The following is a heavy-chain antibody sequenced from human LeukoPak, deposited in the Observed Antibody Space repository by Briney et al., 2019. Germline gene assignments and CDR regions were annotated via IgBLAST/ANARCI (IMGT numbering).Heavy chain of an antibody. CDR3: ARDVMITFGGVIVMYYFDY. CDR1: GFTFSSYW. D-gene: IGHD3-16*02. CDR2: IKQDGSEK. J-gene: IGHJ4*02. V-gene: IGHV3-7*01. Sequence: PGGSLRLSRAASGFTFSSYWMSWVRQAPGKGLEWVANIKQDGSEKYYVDSVKGRFTISRDNAKNSLYLQMNSLRAEDTAVYYCARDVMITFGGVIVMYYFDYWGQGTLVTVSS.